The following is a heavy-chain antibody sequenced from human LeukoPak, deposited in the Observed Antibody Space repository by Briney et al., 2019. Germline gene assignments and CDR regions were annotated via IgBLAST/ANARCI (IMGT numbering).Heavy chain of an antibody. CDR2: ISSSSSYI. CDR3: AIDLGEVYYFDY. D-gene: IGHD2-8*01. V-gene: IGHV3-21*01. J-gene: IGHJ4*02. Sequence: GGSLRLSCAASGFTFSSYSMNWVRQAPGKGLEWVSSISSSSSYIYYADSVKGRFTISRDNAKNSLYLQMNSLRADDTAVYYCAIDLGEVYYFDYWGQGTLVTVSS. CDR1: GFTFSSYS.